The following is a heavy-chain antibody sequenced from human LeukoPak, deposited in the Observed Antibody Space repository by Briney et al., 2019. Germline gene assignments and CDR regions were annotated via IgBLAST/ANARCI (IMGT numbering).Heavy chain of an antibody. V-gene: IGHV3-30*03. CDR1: GFTFSSYV. CDR2: ISYDGSSK. J-gene: IGHJ4*02. CDR3: ASPAVYSSSWYYFDY. Sequence: GGSLRLSCAASGFTFSSYVMSWVRQAPGKGLEWVAVISYDGSSKYYADSVKGRFTISRDNSKNTLYLQMNSLRAEDTAVYYCASPAVYSSSWYYFDYWGQGTLVTVSS. D-gene: IGHD6-13*01.